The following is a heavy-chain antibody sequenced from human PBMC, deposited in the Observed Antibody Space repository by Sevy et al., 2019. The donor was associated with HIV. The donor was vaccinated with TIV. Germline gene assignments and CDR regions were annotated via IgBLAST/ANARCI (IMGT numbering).Heavy chain of an antibody. CDR2: ISAYNGNT. D-gene: IGHD2-8*01. CDR1: GYTFTSYG. V-gene: IGHV1-18*01. J-gene: IGHJ4*02. CDR3: ARDCTNGVCYFGFDY. Sequence: ASVKVSCKASGYTFTSYGISWVRQAPGQWLEWMGWISAYNGNTNYAQKLQGRVTMTTDTSTSTAYMELRSLRSDDTAVYYCARDCTNGVCYFGFDYWGQGTLVTVSS.